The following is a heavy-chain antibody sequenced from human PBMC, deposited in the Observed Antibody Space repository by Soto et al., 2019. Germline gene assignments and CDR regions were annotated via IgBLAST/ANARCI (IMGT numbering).Heavy chain of an antibody. V-gene: IGHV4-59*08. Sequence: SETLSLTCTVSGGSISSYYWSWIRQPPGKGLEWIGYIYYSGSTNYNPSLKSRVTISVDTSKNQFSLKLSSVTAADTAVYYCARQARSSYYDFSGGALPFDPSGQGTLVTVS. CDR2: IYYSGST. D-gene: IGHD3-3*01. CDR3: ARQARSSYYDFSGGALPFDP. J-gene: IGHJ5*02. CDR1: GGSISSYY.